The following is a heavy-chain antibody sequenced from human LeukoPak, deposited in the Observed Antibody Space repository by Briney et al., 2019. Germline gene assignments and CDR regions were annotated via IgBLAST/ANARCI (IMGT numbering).Heavy chain of an antibody. D-gene: IGHD3-3*01. V-gene: IGHV1-8*02. CDR3: ARGLSWGTVLRFLEWKDAFDI. CDR1: GYTFTGYY. J-gene: IGHJ3*02. Sequence: ASVKVPCKASGYTFTGYYMHWVRQAPGQGLEWMGWINPNSGNTGYAQKFQGRVTMTRNTSISTAYMELSSLRSEDTAVYYCARGLSWGTVLRFLEWKDAFDIWGQGTMVTVSS. CDR2: INPNSGNT.